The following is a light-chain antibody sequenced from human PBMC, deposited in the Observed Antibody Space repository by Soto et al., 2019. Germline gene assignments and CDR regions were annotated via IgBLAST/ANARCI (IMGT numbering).Light chain of an antibody. CDR1: SSDVGGYNY. CDR2: DVS. J-gene: IGLJ2*01. Sequence: QSVLTQPASVSGSPGQSSTISCTGTSSDVGGYNYVSWYQQHPGKAPKLMIYDVSNRPSGVSNRFSGSKSGNTASLTISGLQAEDEADYYCSSYTSSSTPTFGGGTKVTVL. CDR3: SSYTSSSTPT. V-gene: IGLV2-14*01.